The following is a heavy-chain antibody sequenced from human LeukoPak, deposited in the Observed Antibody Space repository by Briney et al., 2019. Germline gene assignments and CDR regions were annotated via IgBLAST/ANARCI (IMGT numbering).Heavy chain of an antibody. D-gene: IGHD1-26*01. CDR2: MNPNSGNT. CDR1: GYTFTSYD. CDR3: ARVYGSYTDFDY. V-gene: IGHV1-8*01. J-gene: IGHJ4*02. Sequence: ASVKVSCKASGYTFTSYDINWVRQATGQGLEWMGWMNPNSGNTGYAQKFQGRVTMTRNTSISTAYMELSSLRSEDTAVYYCARVYGSYTDFDYWGQGTLVTVSS.